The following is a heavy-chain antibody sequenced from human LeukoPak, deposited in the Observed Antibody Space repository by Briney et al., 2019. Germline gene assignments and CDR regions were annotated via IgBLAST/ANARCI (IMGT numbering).Heavy chain of an antibody. D-gene: IGHD4-17*01. Sequence: GGSLRLSCAASGFTFSRYDMHWVRQAAGKGLEWVSAITIAGDTYYPGSVKGRFTISRENAKNSLYLQMNSLRAGDTAAYYCARTTVTTGPYWYFDLWGRGTLVTVSS. CDR3: ARTTVTTGPYWYFDL. CDR1: GFTFSRYD. J-gene: IGHJ2*01. CDR2: ITIAGDT. V-gene: IGHV3-13*01.